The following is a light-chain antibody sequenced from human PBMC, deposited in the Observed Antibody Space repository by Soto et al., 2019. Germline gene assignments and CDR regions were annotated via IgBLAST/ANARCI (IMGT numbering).Light chain of an antibody. Sequence: DIQMTQSPSSLSASVGDRVTITCRASQGISNYLAWYQQKPGKVPKILIYEESTLQSVVPSRFSGSGSGTDFTLSISSLQPEDVATYYCQKYDSAPRTFGQGTKVEIK. V-gene: IGKV1-27*01. CDR1: QGISNY. J-gene: IGKJ1*01. CDR2: EES. CDR3: QKYDSAPRT.